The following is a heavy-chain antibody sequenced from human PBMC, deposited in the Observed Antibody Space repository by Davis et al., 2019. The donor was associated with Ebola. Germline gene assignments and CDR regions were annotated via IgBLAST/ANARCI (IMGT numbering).Heavy chain of an antibody. Sequence: PGGSLRLSCAASGFTFSDYYMTWIRQAPGKGLEWVSYIGSGGRTTDYADSVKGRFTISRDNAKNSLYLQMNSLRAEDTAVYYCARRPMTTVTYFDYWGQGTLVTVPS. J-gene: IGHJ4*02. CDR2: IGSGGRTT. CDR1: GFTFSDYY. V-gene: IGHV3-11*04. CDR3: ARRPMTTVTYFDY. D-gene: IGHD4-17*01.